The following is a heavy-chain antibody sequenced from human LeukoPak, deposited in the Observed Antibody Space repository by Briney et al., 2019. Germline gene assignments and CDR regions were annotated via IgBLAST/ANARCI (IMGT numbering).Heavy chain of an antibody. D-gene: IGHD1-26*01. Sequence: GGTLRLSCAASRFTFSSYDMSWVRQAPGKGLEWVSAISGSGGSTYYADSVKGRFTISRDNSKNTLYLQMNSLRAEDTAVYYCARHYGSGSYYPSYWGQGTLVTVSS. V-gene: IGHV3-23*01. CDR3: ARHYGSGSYYPSY. J-gene: IGHJ4*02. CDR1: RFTFSSYD. CDR2: ISGSGGST.